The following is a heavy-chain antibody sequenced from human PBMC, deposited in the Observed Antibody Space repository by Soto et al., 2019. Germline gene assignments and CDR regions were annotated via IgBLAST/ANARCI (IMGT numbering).Heavy chain of an antibody. D-gene: IGHD6-19*01. J-gene: IGHJ4*02. V-gene: IGHV4-61*08. CDR3: ARSVGYSSDWFHFDY. CDR1: GGSISSGGYY. Sequence: SETLSLTCPVSGGSISSGGYYWSWIRQPPGKGLEWIGYINDSGGSTKYNPSLKSRVTISVDTSKNQFSLKLSSVTAADTAVYYCARSVGYSSDWFHFDYWGQGTLVTVSS. CDR2: INDSGGST.